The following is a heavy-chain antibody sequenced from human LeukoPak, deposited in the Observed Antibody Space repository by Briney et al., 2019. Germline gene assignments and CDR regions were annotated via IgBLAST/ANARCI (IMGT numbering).Heavy chain of an antibody. V-gene: IGHV4-30-2*01. CDR3: ARGIGLQEGWFDP. CDR2: IYHSGST. CDR1: GGSISSGGYS. Sequence: PSETLSLTCAVSGGSISSGGYSWSWIRQPPGKGLEWIGYIYHSGSTYYNPSLKSRVTISVDRSKNQFSLKLSSVTAADTAVYYCARGIGLQEGWFDPWGQGTLVTVSS. J-gene: IGHJ5*02.